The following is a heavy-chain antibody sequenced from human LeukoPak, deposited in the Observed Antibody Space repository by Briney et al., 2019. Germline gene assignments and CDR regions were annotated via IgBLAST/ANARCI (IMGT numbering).Heavy chain of an antibody. CDR3: ARGGGSDY. J-gene: IGHJ4*02. Sequence: PGGSLRLSCAASGFTFSSYAMHWVRQAPGKGLEWVAVISYDGSNKYYADSVKGRFTISRDNSKNTLYLQMNSLRAEDTAVYYCARGGGSDYWGQGTLVTVSS. CDR2: ISYDGSNK. D-gene: IGHD1-26*01. V-gene: IGHV3-30*04. CDR1: GFTFSSYA.